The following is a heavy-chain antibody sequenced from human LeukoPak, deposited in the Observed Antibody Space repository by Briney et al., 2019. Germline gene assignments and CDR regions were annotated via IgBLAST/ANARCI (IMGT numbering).Heavy chain of an antibody. CDR3: ARDPGIFRGPA. D-gene: IGHD3-10*01. Sequence: ASMKVSCKASGYTFTSYYMYWVRQAPGQGLEWMGRINPNSGGTNYAQKFQGRVTMTRDTSISTAYMELSRLRSDDTAVYYCARDPGIFRGPAWGQGTLVTVSS. V-gene: IGHV1-2*06. CDR1: GYTFTSYY. J-gene: IGHJ5*02. CDR2: INPNSGGT.